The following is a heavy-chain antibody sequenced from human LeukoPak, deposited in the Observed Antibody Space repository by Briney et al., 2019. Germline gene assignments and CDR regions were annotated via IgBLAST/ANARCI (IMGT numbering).Heavy chain of an antibody. CDR1: GGSISSSSYY. V-gene: IGHV4-39*01. Sequence: SETLSLTCTVSGGSISSSSYYWGWIRQPPGKGLEWIGSTYYSGTTYYNPSLKSRVTISVDTSKNQFSLKLSSVTAADTAVYYCARRSIAVAAWFDPWGQGTLVTVSS. CDR2: TYYSGTT. J-gene: IGHJ5*02. CDR3: ARRSIAVAAWFDP. D-gene: IGHD6-19*01.